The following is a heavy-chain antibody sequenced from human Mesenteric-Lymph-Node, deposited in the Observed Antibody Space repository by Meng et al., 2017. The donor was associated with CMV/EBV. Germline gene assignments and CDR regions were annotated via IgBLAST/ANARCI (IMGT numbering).Heavy chain of an antibody. Sequence: GESLKISCAASGFSFSDYYMSWVRQAPGKGLEWVSYISSSTSTITYADFVRGRFTISRDSAKNSLYLQMNRLTVEDTAIYYCARSRNRWFDPWGQGTLVTVSS. V-gene: IGHV3-11*04. CDR2: ISSSTSTI. J-gene: IGHJ5*02. D-gene: IGHD2-2*01. CDR1: GFSFSDYY. CDR3: ARSRNRWFDP.